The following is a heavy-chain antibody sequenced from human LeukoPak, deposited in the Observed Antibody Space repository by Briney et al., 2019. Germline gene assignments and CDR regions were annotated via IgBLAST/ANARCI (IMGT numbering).Heavy chain of an antibody. Sequence: SVKVSCKASGGAFSSYAISWVRQAPGQGLEWMGRIIPIFGIANYAQKFQGRVTITADKSTSTAYMELSSLRSEDTAVYYCARVRGGGPDAFDIWGQGTMVTVSS. CDR1: GGAFSSYA. J-gene: IGHJ3*02. D-gene: IGHD2-15*01. V-gene: IGHV1-69*04. CDR2: IIPIFGIA. CDR3: ARVRGGGPDAFDI.